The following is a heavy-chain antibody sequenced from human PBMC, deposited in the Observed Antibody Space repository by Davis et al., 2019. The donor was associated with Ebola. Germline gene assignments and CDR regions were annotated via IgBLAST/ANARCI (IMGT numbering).Heavy chain of an antibody. CDR1: GYTFTGYY. CDR3: ARSRAYSSSWYLWFDP. J-gene: IGHJ5*02. D-gene: IGHD6-13*01. CDR2: INPNSGGT. V-gene: IGHV1-2*06. Sequence: AAPVKVSCKASGYTFTGYYMHWVRQAPGQGLEWMGRINPNSGGTNYAQKFQGRVTMTRDTSISTAYMELSSLRSEDTAVYYCARSRAYSSSWYLWFDPWGQGTLVTVSS.